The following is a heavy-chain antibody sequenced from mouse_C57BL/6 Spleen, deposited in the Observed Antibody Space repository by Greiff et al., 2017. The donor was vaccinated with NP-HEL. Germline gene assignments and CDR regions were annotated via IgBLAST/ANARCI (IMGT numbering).Heavy chain of an antibody. CDR2: IWSGGST. V-gene: IGHV2-2*01. CDR1: GFSLTSYG. Sequence: QVQLKESGPGLVQPSQSLSITCTVSGFSLTSYGVHWVRQSPGKGLEWLGVIWSGGSTDYNAAFISRLSISKDNSKSQVFFKMNSLQADDTAIYYCAREGIYYYGSSSWYFDVWGTGTTVTVSS. J-gene: IGHJ1*03. D-gene: IGHD1-1*01. CDR3: AREGIYYYGSSSWYFDV.